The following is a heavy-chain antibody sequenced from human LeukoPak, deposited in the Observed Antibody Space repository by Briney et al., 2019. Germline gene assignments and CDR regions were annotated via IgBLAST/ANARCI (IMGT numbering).Heavy chain of an antibody. CDR2: IYYSGST. J-gene: IGHJ3*02. V-gene: IGHV4-30-4*01. CDR1: GGSFSSGDYY. CDR3: ATRALVVPAAMVPEAFDI. D-gene: IGHD2-2*01. Sequence: SQTLSLTCTVSGGSFSSGDYYWSGIRRPPGKGLEWIGYIYYSGSTYYNPSLKSRVTISVDTSKNQFSLKLSSVTAADTAVYYCATRALVVPAAMVPEAFDIWGQGTMVTVPS.